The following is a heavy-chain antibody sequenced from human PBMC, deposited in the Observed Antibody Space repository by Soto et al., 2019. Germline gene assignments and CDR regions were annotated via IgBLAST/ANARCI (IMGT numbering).Heavy chain of an antibody. J-gene: IGHJ6*02. D-gene: IGHD3-10*01. CDR2: IYYSGST. CDR1: GGSISSGGYY. V-gene: IGHV4-31*03. Sequence: SETLSLTCTVSGGSISSGGYYWSWIRQHPGKGLEWIGYIYYSGSTYYNPSLKSRVTISVDTSKNQFSLKLSSVTAAHTAVYYCASSRITMVRGVTEYYYYGMDVWGQGTPVTVSS. CDR3: ASSRITMVRGVTEYYYYGMDV.